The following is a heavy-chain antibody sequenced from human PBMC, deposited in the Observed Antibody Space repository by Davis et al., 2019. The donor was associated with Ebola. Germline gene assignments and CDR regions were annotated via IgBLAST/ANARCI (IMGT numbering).Heavy chain of an antibody. CDR1: GFTVSGNY. Sequence: GSLKISCAVSGFTVSGNYMSWVRQAPGKGLEWVSVIYSAGTTYYADSVKGRFTISRDNSKNMLYLQMNSLRAEDTAVYYCARQPLWFGQNYFEYWGRGTLVTVSS. D-gene: IGHD3-10*01. CDR2: IYSAGTT. J-gene: IGHJ4*02. CDR3: ARQPLWFGQNYFEY. V-gene: IGHV3-53*01.